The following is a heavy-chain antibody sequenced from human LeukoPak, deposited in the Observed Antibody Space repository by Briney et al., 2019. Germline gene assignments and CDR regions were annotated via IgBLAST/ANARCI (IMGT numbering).Heavy chain of an antibody. CDR1: GGSFSGYY. D-gene: IGHD2-2*01. Sequence: SETLSLTCAVYGGSFSGYYWSWIRQPPGKGLEWIGEINHSGSTNYNPSLKSQVTISVDTSKNQFSLKLSSVTAADTAVYYCARGDIVALTAAYYYNYYMDVWGKGTTVTVSS. CDR3: ARGDIVALTAAYYYNYYMDV. V-gene: IGHV4-34*01. J-gene: IGHJ6*03. CDR2: INHSGST.